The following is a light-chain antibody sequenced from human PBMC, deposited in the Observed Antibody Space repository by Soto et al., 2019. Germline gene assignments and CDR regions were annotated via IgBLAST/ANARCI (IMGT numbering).Light chain of an antibody. Sequence: QSVLTHPVSVSGSPGQSITISCTGTSSDVGGYNYVSWYQQHPGKAPKLMIYDVSNRPSGVSNRFSGSKSGNTASLTISGLQAEDEADYYCSSYTSSSTLENVFGTGTKVTVL. J-gene: IGLJ1*01. CDR3: SSYTSSSTLENV. CDR2: DVS. V-gene: IGLV2-14*01. CDR1: SSDVGGYNY.